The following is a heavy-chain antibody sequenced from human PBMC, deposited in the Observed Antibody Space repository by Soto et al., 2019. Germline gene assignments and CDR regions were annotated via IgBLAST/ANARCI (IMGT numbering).Heavy chain of an antibody. J-gene: IGHJ6*02. D-gene: IGHD3-10*01. CDR2: INHSGST. Sequence: SETLSLTCAFYCGSFIGYYWSWIRQPPGKGLEWIGEINHSGSTNYNPSLKSRVTISVDTSKNQFSLKLSSVTAADTAVYYCARAGPFYYGSGSYYYYYYGMDVWGQGTTVTVSS. CDR1: CGSFIGYY. CDR3: ARAGPFYYGSGSYYYYYYGMDV. V-gene: IGHV4-34*01.